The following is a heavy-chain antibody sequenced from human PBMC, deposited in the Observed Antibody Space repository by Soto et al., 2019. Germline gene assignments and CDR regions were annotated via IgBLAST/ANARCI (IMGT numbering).Heavy chain of an antibody. V-gene: IGHV4-59*01. Sequence: SETLSLTCTVSGGSISSYYWSWIRQPPGKGLEWIGYIYYSGSTNYNPSLKSRVTISVDTSKNQFSLKLSSVTAADTAVYYCARDLSYYDSSGYSLGQGTLVTVS. J-gene: IGHJ5*02. CDR1: GGSISSYY. CDR3: ARDLSYYDSSGYS. D-gene: IGHD3-22*01. CDR2: IYYSGST.